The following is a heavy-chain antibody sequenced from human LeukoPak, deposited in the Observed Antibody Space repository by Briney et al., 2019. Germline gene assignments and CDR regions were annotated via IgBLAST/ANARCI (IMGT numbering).Heavy chain of an antibody. CDR2: IAKTGGGT. CDR1: GFSFSTYA. CDR3: AREQGSSSYYYYYGMDV. V-gene: IGHV3-23*01. J-gene: IGHJ6*02. D-gene: IGHD6-6*01. Sequence: TGGSLRLSCAASGFSFSTYALGWVRQAPGKGLEWVSAIAKTGGGTYYADSVKGRFTISRDNSKNTLYLQMNSLRAEDTAVYYCAREQGSSSYYYYYGMDVWGQGTTVTVSS.